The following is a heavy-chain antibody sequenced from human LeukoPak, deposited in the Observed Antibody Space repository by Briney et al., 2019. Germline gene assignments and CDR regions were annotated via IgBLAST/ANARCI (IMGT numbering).Heavy chain of an antibody. J-gene: IGHJ4*02. Sequence: GGSLRLSCAASGFTFRYYWMRWVRQAPGKGLEWVANIKEDGSEKYYVDSVKGRFTISRDNAKNSLYLQMNSLRAEDTAVYYCAKDLGTRLAARRARILDYWGQGTLVTVSS. D-gene: IGHD6-6*01. V-gene: IGHV3-7*03. CDR1: GFTFRYYW. CDR3: AKDLGTRLAARRARILDY. CDR2: IKEDGSEK.